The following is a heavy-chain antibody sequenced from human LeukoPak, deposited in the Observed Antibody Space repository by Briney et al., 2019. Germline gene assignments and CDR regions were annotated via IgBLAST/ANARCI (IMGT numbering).Heavy chain of an antibody. CDR3: ARGYSSGWYGPDFDY. V-gene: IGHV3-30-3*01. CDR2: ISYDGSNK. J-gene: IGHJ4*02. D-gene: IGHD6-19*01. CDR1: GFTFSSYA. Sequence: GGSLRLSCAASGFTFSSYAMHWVRQAPGKGLEWVAVISYDGSNKYYADSVKGRFTISRDNSKNTLYLQMNSLRAEDTAVYYCARGYSSGWYGPDFDYWGQGTLVTASS.